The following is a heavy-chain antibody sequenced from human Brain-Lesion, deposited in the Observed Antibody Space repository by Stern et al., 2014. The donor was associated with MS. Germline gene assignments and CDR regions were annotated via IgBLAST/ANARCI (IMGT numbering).Heavy chain of an antibody. J-gene: IGHJ6*02. Sequence: VQLVQSGAEVKKPGASVKVSCKTSGYIFTGYYIHWVRQAPGQGLEWMAWINPNTGGPKYAQKFQGRVTMSRDTSIRTAYVELSSLTSDDTAVYYCARDQRGITIFGVVTDYYYLGMDVWGQGTTVTVSS. CDR3: ARDQRGITIFGVVTDYYYLGMDV. D-gene: IGHD3-3*01. CDR2: INPNTGGP. CDR1: GYIFTGYY. V-gene: IGHV1-2*02.